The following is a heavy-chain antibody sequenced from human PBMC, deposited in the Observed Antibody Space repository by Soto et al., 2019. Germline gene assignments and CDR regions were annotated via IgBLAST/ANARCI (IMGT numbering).Heavy chain of an antibody. CDR3: APGRGVNFSCVMEV. Sequence: PGGSLRLSCAASGFTFSSYAMSWVRQAPGKGLEWVSAISGSGGSTYYADSVKGRFTISRDNSKNTLYLQMNSLRAEDTAVYYWAPGRGVNFSCVMEVWGKGTRVTVPS. V-gene: IGHV3-23*01. CDR1: GFTFSSYA. J-gene: IGHJ6*04. D-gene: IGHD3-10*01. CDR2: ISGSGGST.